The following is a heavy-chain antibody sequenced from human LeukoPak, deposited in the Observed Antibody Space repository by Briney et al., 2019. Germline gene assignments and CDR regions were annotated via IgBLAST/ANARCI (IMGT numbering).Heavy chain of an antibody. CDR1: GGSFSGYY. CDR2: INHSGST. Sequence: SETLSLTCAVYGGSFSGYYWSWIRQPPGKGLEWIGEINHSGSTNYNPSLKSRVTISVDTSKNQFSLKLSSVTAADTAVYYCARGGPLKYYYDSSGYFVLDYWGQGTLVTVSS. CDR3: ARGGPLKYYYDSSGYFVLDY. D-gene: IGHD3-22*01. V-gene: IGHV4-34*01. J-gene: IGHJ4*02.